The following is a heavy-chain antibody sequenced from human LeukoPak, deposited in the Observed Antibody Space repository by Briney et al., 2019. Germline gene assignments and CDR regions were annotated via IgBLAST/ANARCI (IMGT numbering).Heavy chain of an antibody. V-gene: IGHV3-30*03. CDR2: ISYDGSNK. CDR1: GFTFSSYS. Sequence: GGSLRLSCAASGFTFSSYSMHWVRQAPGKGLEWVAVISYDGSNKDYADSVKGRFTISRDNSKNTLYLQMNSLRAEDTAVYYCARDNDCSSTSCYVGFDYWGQGTLVTVSS. CDR3: ARDNDCSSTSCYVGFDY. D-gene: IGHD2-2*01. J-gene: IGHJ4*02.